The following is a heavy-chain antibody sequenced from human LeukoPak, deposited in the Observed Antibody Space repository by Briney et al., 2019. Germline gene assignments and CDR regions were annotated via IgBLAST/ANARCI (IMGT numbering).Heavy chain of an antibody. V-gene: IGHV3-72*01. CDR1: GFTFSDHY. Sequence: GRPLRLSCAASGFTFSDHYMDWVRQAPGKGLEWVGRARNKANSYTTEYAASVKGRFTISRDDSKSSLYLQMNSLKSEDTAVYYCARSPSYFPDYWGQGTLVTVSS. CDR2: ARNKANSYTT. D-gene: IGHD1-26*01. J-gene: IGHJ4*02. CDR3: ARSPSYFPDY.